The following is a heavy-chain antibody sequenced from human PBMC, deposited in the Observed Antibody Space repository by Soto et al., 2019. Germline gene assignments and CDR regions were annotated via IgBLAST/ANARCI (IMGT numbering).Heavy chain of an antibody. D-gene: IGHD1-26*01. Sequence: GGSLRLSCVASGFTLRTSWMSWVRQAPGKGLEWVANIKKDGSEKYYLDSVKGRFTISRDNPSNSVHLQMDNLRAEDTAVYYCARERKLSCWGQGTLVTVSS. CDR2: IKKDGSEK. CDR1: GFTLRTSW. V-gene: IGHV3-7*05. CDR3: ARERKLSC. J-gene: IGHJ4*02.